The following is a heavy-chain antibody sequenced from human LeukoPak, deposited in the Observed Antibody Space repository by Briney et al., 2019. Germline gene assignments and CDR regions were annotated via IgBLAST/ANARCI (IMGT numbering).Heavy chain of an antibody. CDR2: IDPSDSYT. CDR1: GYSFTSYW. V-gene: IGHV5-10-1*01. Sequence: GESPKISCKGSGYSFTSYWISWVRQMPGKGLEWMGRIDPSDSYTNYSPSFQGHVTISADKSISTAYLQWGSLKASDTAMYYCARTGYYPNDYWGQGTLVTVSS. D-gene: IGHD3-9*01. CDR3: ARTGYYPNDY. J-gene: IGHJ4*02.